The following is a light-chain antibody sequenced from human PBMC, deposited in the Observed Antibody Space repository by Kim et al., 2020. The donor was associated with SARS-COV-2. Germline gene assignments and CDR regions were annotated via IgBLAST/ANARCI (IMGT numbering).Light chain of an antibody. CDR1: HNIDNF. V-gene: IGKV1-39*01. CDR2: LAS. Sequence: DIQMTQSPSSLSASVGDRVTITCRASHNIDNFLNWYQQKPGKAPKLLIYLASYLQSGVPSRFSGSGSGTDFTLTISCLQPEDFATYYCQQSYSVPVTFGGGTKLEI. CDR3: QQSYSVPVT. J-gene: IGKJ4*01.